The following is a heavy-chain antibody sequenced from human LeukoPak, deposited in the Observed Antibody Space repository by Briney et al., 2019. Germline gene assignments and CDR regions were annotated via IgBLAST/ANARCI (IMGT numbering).Heavy chain of an antibody. J-gene: IGHJ4*02. Sequence: GGSLRLSCAPSGLTFSSYAMCWVRHATGEGLEWVSAISGRGGSTYYADSVKGRFTISRDNSKNTLYLKMNSLKAKDTAVYYCAKGRSEKFRIIAAAGTSDWGQGTLVTVSS. CDR3: AKGRSEKFRIIAAAGTSD. CDR2: ISGRGGST. D-gene: IGHD6-13*01. V-gene: IGHV3-23*01. CDR1: GLTFSSYA.